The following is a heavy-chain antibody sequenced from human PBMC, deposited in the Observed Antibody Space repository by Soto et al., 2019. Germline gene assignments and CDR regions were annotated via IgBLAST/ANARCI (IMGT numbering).Heavy chain of an antibody. CDR2: IIPVFNTA. D-gene: IGHD6-19*01. Sequence: QVQLVQSGAEVKKPGSSVKVSCKASGGTFGNCAISWVRQAPGQGLEWIGGIIPVFNTANYAQKFQGRVTITADKVTNTAYMELISLRAEDTAIYYCARDEGWLRSPLLKYGMDVWGQGTTLTVSS. V-gene: IGHV1-69*14. CDR1: GGTFGNCA. CDR3: ARDEGWLRSPLLKYGMDV. J-gene: IGHJ6*02.